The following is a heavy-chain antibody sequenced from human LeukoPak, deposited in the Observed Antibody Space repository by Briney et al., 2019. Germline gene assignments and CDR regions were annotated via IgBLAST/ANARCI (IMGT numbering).Heavy chain of an antibody. CDR2: IYSGGST. D-gene: IGHD6-6*01. J-gene: IGHJ4*02. V-gene: IGHV3-66*02. CDR1: GFTVSSNY. Sequence: GGSLRLSCAASGFTVSSNYMSWVRQAPGKGLEWVSVIYSGGSTYYADSVKGRFTISRDNSKNTLYLQMNSLRAEDTAVYYCARDPGIAARPGGDYWGQGTLVTVSS. CDR3: ARDPGIAARPGGDY.